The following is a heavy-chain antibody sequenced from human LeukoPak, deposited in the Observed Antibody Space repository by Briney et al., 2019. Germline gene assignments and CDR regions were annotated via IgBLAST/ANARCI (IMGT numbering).Heavy chain of an antibody. CDR2: IYYSGST. D-gene: IGHD6-19*01. CDR3: ALAGADLIFDY. V-gene: IGHV4-59*12. CDR1: GGSISSYY. Sequence: SETLSLTCTVSGGSISSYYWSWIRQPPGKGLEWIGYIYYSGSTNYNPSLKSRVTISVDTSKNQFSLKLRSVTDADTAVYYCALAGADLIFDYWGRGTLVTVSS. J-gene: IGHJ4*02.